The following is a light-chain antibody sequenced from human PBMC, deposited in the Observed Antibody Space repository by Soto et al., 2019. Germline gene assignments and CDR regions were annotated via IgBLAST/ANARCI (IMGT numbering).Light chain of an antibody. J-gene: IGKJ4*01. CDR1: QSVRSDY. CDR3: QHYGNSPLT. V-gene: IGKV3-20*01. CDR2: GVS. Sequence: EIVLTQSPATLSLSPGDRATLSCRASQSVRSDYFAWYQQKPGQAPRVIIFGVSTRATAIPDRFSGSGSGTDFTLTISRLEPEDFELYYCQHYGNSPLTFGGGTKVDIK.